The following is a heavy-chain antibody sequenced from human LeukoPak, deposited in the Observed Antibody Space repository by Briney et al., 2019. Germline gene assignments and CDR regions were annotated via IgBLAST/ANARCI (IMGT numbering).Heavy chain of an antibody. D-gene: IGHD1-1*01. CDR2: ISSSGDYI. Sequence: GGSLRLSCAASGFTVITYSMNWVRQAPGKGLEWVSSISSSGDYIYYADSVRGRFTIPKDNSKNSLYLQMNSLRAEDTAVYYCARHNDYWYFGPVDYWGQGTLVTVSS. V-gene: IGHV3-21*01. CDR1: GFTVITYS. CDR3: ARHNDYWYFGPVDY. J-gene: IGHJ4*02.